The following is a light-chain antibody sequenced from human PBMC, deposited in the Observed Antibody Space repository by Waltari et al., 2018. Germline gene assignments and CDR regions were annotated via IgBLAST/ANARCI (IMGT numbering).Light chain of an antibody. CDR1: SSDVGSYNL. V-gene: IGLV2-14*02. CDR2: DVS. J-gene: IGLJ2*01. CDR3: NSYTTTTIFGVV. Sequence: QSALTQPASVSGSPGQSITISCTGTSSDVGSYNLVSWYQHHPGRAPKLLIYDVSKRPSGISDRFSGSKSGNTASLTISGLQTEDEAIYFCNSYTTTTIFGVVFGGGTELTVL.